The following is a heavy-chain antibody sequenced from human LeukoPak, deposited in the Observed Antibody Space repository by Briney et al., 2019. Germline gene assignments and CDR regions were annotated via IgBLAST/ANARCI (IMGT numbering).Heavy chain of an antibody. CDR1: GGTFSGYY. Sequence: SETLSLTCAVYGGTFSGYYWSWICQPPGKGLEWIGEINHSGSTNYNPSLKSRVNRSVDTSKNQFSLKLSSVTAADTAVYYCARDAYDFWSGERDYWGQGTLVTVSS. V-gene: IGHV4-34*01. CDR3: ARDAYDFWSGERDY. J-gene: IGHJ4*02. D-gene: IGHD3-3*01. CDR2: INHSGST.